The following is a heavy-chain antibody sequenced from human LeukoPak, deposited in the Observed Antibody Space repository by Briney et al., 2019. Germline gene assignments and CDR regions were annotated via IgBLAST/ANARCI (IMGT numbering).Heavy chain of an antibody. D-gene: IGHD2-21*01. CDR1: GGSISSDNW. J-gene: IGHJ4*02. V-gene: IGHV4-4*02. Sequence: KASETLSLTCAVSGGSISSDNWWTWVRQPPGKGLEWIGEIYHSGSTNDNPSLKSRVTMSVDKSNNQFSLNLTSVSAADTAVYYCARVDWYEGLDYWGQGALVTVPS. CDR2: IYHSGST. CDR3: ARVDWYEGLDY.